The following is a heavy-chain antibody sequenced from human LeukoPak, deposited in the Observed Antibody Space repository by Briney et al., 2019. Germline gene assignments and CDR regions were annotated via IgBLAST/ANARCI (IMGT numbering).Heavy chain of an antibody. V-gene: IGHV3-74*01. J-gene: IGHJ4*02. Sequence: GGSLRLSCVASGFTFSRDWMHWVRQAPGKGLVWVSRISSDGRITTYADSVKGRFTISRDNAKNTLYLQMNSLRADDTAFYSCARSDFLPAGFDYWGQGALVTVSS. CDR3: ARSDFLPAGFDY. D-gene: IGHD2/OR15-2a*01. CDR1: GFTFSRDW. CDR2: ISSDGRIT.